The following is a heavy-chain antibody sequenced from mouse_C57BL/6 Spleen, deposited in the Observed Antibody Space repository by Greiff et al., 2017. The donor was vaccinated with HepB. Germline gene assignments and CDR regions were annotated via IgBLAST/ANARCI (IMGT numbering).Heavy chain of an antibody. CDR1: GYAFTNYL. J-gene: IGHJ1*03. V-gene: IGHV1-54*01. D-gene: IGHD2-10*01. CDR2: INTGSGGI. Sequence: VQLQESGAELVRPGTSVKVSCTASGYAFTNYLIEWVKQRPGQGLEWIGVINTGSGGINYNEKFKVKATLTADKSSSMAYMKLSSLTSEDSAGYFCARGGAYYGNPWYFDVWGTGTTVTVSS. CDR3: ARGGAYYGNPWYFDV.